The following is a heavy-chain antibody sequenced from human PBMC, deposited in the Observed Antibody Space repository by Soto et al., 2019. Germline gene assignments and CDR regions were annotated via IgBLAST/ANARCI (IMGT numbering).Heavy chain of an antibody. CDR1: GDSVTSGGFS. CDR2: VFHSGTT. Sequence: LSETLSLTCVVSGDSVTSGGFSWSWIRQPPGKGLEWLGYVFHSGTTHYNPSLEGRVTISLDRSTNQISLRLTPVTAADTAVSFCARVLHWFDPWGQGMPVTVSS. CDR3: ARVLHWFDP. V-gene: IGHV4-30-2*01. J-gene: IGHJ5*02.